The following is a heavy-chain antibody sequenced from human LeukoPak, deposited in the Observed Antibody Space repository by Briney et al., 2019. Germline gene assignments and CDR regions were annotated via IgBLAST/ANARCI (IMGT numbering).Heavy chain of an antibody. CDR2: IKQDGSNE. Sequence: GGSLRLSCAASEFTFSSYWMSWVRQAPGKGPEWVANIKQDGSNEYYVDSMRGRFTISRDNAKNSLYLQMNSLIAEDTAVFYCWRALWSGYYRGAFDIWGQGTMVTVSS. CDR3: WRALWSGYYRGAFDI. V-gene: IGHV3-7*01. J-gene: IGHJ3*02. CDR1: EFTFSSYW. D-gene: IGHD3-3*01.